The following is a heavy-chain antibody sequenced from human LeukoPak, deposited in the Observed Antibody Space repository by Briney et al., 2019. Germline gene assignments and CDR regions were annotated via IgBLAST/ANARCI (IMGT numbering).Heavy chain of an antibody. J-gene: IGHJ4*02. D-gene: IGHD5-18*01. CDR1: GFTFSNYA. CDR2: ISGSDGST. V-gene: IGHV3-23*01. Sequence: PGGSLRLSCAASGFTFSNYAMSWVRQAPGKGLEWVSAISGSDGSTYYADSVKGRFTISRDNSKNTLYLQMNSLGADDTAVYFCAKDFSQGYTFGSIEEDYWGQGTLVTVSS. CDR3: AKDFSQGYTFGSIEEDY.